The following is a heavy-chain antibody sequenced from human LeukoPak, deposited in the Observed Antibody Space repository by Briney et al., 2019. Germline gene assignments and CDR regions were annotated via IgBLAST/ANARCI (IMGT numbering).Heavy chain of an antibody. D-gene: IGHD2-15*01. V-gene: IGHV3-53*01. Sequence: GGSLRLSCAASGFPVDSNYMNWVRQAPGKGLEWVSVLYEDGRIYYADSVKGRFTISRDTSKNILSLQLNGQRAEDTAVYYCARGGGYYPIDYWGQGTLVTVSS. CDR3: ARGGGYYPIDY. CDR2: LYEDGRI. CDR1: GFPVDSNY. J-gene: IGHJ4*02.